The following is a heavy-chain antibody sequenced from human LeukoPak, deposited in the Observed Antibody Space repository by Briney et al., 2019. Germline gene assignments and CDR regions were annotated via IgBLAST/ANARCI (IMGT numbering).Heavy chain of an antibody. Sequence: SETLSLTCTVSGGSISSGGYYWSWIRQHPGKGLEWIGYIYYSGSTYYNPSLKSRVTISVDTSKNQFSLKLSSVTAADTAVYYCARGRGGYGSGSYDGYFDYWGQGTLVTVST. CDR3: ARGRGGYGSGSYDGYFDY. J-gene: IGHJ4*02. CDR1: GGSISSGGYY. CDR2: IYYSGST. D-gene: IGHD3-10*01. V-gene: IGHV4-31*03.